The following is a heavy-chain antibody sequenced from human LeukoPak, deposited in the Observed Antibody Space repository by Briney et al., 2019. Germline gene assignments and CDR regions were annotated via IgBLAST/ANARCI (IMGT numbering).Heavy chain of an antibody. Sequence: ASVKVSCKASGYTFTGYYMHWVRQAPGQGLEWMGWINPNSGGTNYAQKFQGRVTMTRDTSISTAYMELSRLRSDDTAVYYCARDPSDIVVVPDPPRWFDPWGQGTLVTVSS. D-gene: IGHD2-2*01. J-gene: IGHJ5*02. V-gene: IGHV1-2*02. CDR1: GYTFTGYY. CDR3: ARDPSDIVVVPDPPRWFDP. CDR2: INPNSGGT.